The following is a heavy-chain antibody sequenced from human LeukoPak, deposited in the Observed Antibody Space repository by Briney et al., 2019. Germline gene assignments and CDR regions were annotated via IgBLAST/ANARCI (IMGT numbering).Heavy chain of an antibody. CDR1: GYSISSGYY. CDR2: IYHSGST. J-gene: IGHJ4*02. D-gene: IGHD3-9*01. Sequence: SETLSLTCTVSGYSISSGYYWGWLRQPPGKGLEWIGSIYHSGSTYYNPSLKSRVTISVDTSKNQFSLKLSSVTAADTAVYYCARDPFYDILTGYLLFDYWGQGTLVTVSS. CDR3: ARDPFYDILTGYLLFDY. V-gene: IGHV4-38-2*02.